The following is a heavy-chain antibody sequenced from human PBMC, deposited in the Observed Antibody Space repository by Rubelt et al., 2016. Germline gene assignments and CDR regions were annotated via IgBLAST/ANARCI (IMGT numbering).Heavy chain of an antibody. J-gene: IGHJ4*02. CDR3: ARGKSYGYSSSYRFDY. CDR1: GGSISSSSYY. V-gene: IGHV4-39*01. Sequence: QLQLQESDPGLLKPSETLSLTCTVSGGSISSSSYYWGWIRQPPGKGLEWIGSIYYSGSTYSNQSFKSRVTISVDTSKNQFALKRGAVTAADTAVYYCARGKSYGYSSSYRFDYWGQGTLVTVSS. D-gene: IGHD6-13*01. CDR2: IYYSGST.